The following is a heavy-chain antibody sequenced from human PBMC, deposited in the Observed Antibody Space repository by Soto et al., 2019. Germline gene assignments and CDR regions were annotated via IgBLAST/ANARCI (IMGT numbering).Heavy chain of an antibody. J-gene: IGHJ4*02. CDR3: ARQPPPAHY. Sequence: ASVKVSCKASGYTFTSYAIGWVRQAPGQGLEWMGWINAYNDNTNYAQKLQGRVTMTTDTSTSTAYMELRSLRSDDTAVYYCARQPPPAHYCCPGPLVTLSS. CDR1: GYTFTSYA. V-gene: IGHV1-18*01. CDR2: INAYNDNT.